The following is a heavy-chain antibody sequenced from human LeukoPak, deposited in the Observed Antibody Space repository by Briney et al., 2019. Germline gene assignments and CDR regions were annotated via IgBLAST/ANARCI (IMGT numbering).Heavy chain of an antibody. J-gene: IGHJ6*02. CDR2: ISGYNGNT. V-gene: IGHV1-18*01. Sequence: ASVKVSCKASGYIFSTYGISWVRQAPGQGLEWMGCISGYNGNTNYAQKLQGRVTMTTDTSTSTAYMEPRSLRSEDTAVYYCASCLTRDYYYYGMDVWGQGTTVTVSS. CDR1: GYIFSTYG. CDR3: ASCLTRDYYYYGMDV. D-gene: IGHD5/OR15-5a*01.